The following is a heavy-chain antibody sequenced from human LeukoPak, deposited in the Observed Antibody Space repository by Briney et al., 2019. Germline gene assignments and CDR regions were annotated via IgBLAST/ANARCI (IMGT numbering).Heavy chain of an antibody. CDR3: AKGEVITMVRGVTLYFDY. CDR1: GFTFINCD. V-gene: IGHV3-23*01. Sequence: PGGSLRLSCAASGFTFINCDMHWVRQAPGKGLEWVSAISGSGGSTYYADSVKGRFTISRDNSKNTLYLQMNSLRAEDTAVYYCAKGEVITMVRGVTLYFDYWGQGTLVTVSS. CDR2: ISGSGGST. D-gene: IGHD3-10*01. J-gene: IGHJ4*02.